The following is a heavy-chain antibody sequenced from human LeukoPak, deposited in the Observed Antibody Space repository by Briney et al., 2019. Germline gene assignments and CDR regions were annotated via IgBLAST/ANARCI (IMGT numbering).Heavy chain of an antibody. CDR1: GYTFTGYY. J-gene: IGHJ4*02. V-gene: IGHV1-2*06. CDR2: INPNSGGT. CDR3: ARDSPLQGGDY. D-gene: IGHD4-11*01. Sequence: ASVKVSCKASGYTFTGYYMHWVRQAPGQGLEWMGRINPNSGGTNYAQKFQGRVTMTRDTSISTAYMELSRLRSDDMAVYYCARDSPLQGGDYWGQGTLVTVSS.